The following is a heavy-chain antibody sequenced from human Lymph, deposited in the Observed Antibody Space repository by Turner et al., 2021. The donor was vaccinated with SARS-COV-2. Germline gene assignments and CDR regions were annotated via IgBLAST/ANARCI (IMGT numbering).Heavy chain of an antibody. V-gene: IGHV5-51*03. CDR2: IYPGDSDT. Sequence: EVQLVQSGATVKKPGASLKISCTGSGYSFTSYWIGWVRQMPGKGLEWMGIIYPGDSDTRYSPSFQGQVTISADKSISTAYLQWSSLKASDTAMYYCARSEFCTSTSCYRGYYYYRMDVWGQGTTVTVSS. CDR1: GYSFTSYW. D-gene: IGHD2-2*02. CDR3: ARSEFCTSTSCYRGYYYYRMDV. J-gene: IGHJ6*02.